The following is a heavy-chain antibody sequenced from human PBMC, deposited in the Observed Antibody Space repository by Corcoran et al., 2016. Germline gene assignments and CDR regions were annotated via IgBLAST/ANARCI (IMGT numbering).Heavy chain of an antibody. CDR1: GGSMSSRSYY. V-gene: IGHV4-39*01. Sequence: QLQLQESGPGLVKPSETLSLTCTVSGGSMSSRSYYWGWIRQPPGQGLEWIGNIYYSGSPYYDPSPESRVTISIDTSKNQFFLILSPVHAADTAVYCCARRGYSYGKFDYWGQGTLVTVSS. D-gene: IGHD5-18*01. J-gene: IGHJ4*02. CDR3: ARRGYSYGKFDY. CDR2: IYYSGSP.